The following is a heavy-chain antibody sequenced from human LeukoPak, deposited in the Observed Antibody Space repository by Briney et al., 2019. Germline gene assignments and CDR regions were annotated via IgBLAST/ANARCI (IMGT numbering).Heavy chain of an antibody. V-gene: IGHV1-69*04. J-gene: IGHJ3*02. D-gene: IGHD3-9*01. CDR3: ATPGEDYDILTGLEAAFDI. CDR1: GGTFSSYA. CDR2: IIPILGIA. Sequence: ASVKVSCKASGGTFSSYAISWVRQAPGQGLEWMGRIIPILGIANYAQKFQGRVTITADKSTSTAYMELSSLRSEDTAVYYCATPGEDYDILTGLEAAFDIWGQGTMVTVSS.